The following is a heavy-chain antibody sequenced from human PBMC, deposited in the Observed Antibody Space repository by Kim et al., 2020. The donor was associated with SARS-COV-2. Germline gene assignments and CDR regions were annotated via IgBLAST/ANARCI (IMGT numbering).Heavy chain of an antibody. CDR2: IDPSDSYT. Sequence: GESLKISCKGSGYSFTSYWITWVRQMPGKGLEWMGRIDPSDSYTNYSPSFQGHVTISADKSISTAYLQWSSLKASDTAMYYCGRLPYYYDSSGYSVELRFDAFDIWGQGTMVTVSS. CDR3: GRLPYYYDSSGYSVELRFDAFDI. J-gene: IGHJ3*02. D-gene: IGHD3-22*01. V-gene: IGHV5-10-1*01. CDR1: GYSFTSYW.